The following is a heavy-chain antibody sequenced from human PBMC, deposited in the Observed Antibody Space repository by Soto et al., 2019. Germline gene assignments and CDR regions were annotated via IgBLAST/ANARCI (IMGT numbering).Heavy chain of an antibody. J-gene: IGHJ6*02. CDR1: GGTFSSYA. V-gene: IGHV1-69*06. CDR2: IIPIFGTA. CDR3: ARDAWYDSSGYSRPGYYYYYGMDV. Sequence: QVQLVQSGAEVKKPGSSVKVSCKASGGTFSSYAIIWVRQAPGQGLEWMGGIIPIFGTANYAQKFQGRVTITADKSTSTAYMELSSLRSEDTAVYYCARDAWYDSSGYSRPGYYYYYGMDVWGQGTTVTVSS. D-gene: IGHD3-22*01.